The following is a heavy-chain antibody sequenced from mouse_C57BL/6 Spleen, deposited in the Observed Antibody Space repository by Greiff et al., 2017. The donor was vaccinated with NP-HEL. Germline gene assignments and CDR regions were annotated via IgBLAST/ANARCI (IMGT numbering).Heavy chain of an antibody. D-gene: IGHD2-4*01. CDR1: GFTFSSYA. CDR2: ISDGGSYT. J-gene: IGHJ2*01. V-gene: IGHV5-4*03. Sequence: EVKLVESGGGLVKPGGSLKLSCAASGFTFSSYAMSWVRQTPEKRLEWVATISDGGSYTYYPDNVKGRFTISRDNAKNNLYLQMSHLKSEDTAMYYCARGRSRYDYDPDYWGQGTTLTVSS. CDR3: ARGRSRYDYDPDY.